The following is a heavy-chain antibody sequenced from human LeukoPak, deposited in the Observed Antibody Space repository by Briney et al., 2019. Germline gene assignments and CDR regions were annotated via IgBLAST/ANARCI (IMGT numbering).Heavy chain of an antibody. Sequence: GRSLRLSCAASGFTFSDYDMHWVRQATGKGLEWVSAIGTAGDTYYTGSVKGRFTISRENAKHSLHLQMNSLRAGDTALYYCARVAKERVGGVYYFDYWGEGTLVTLSS. J-gene: IGHJ4*02. CDR2: IGTAGDT. CDR3: ARVAKERVGGVYYFDY. V-gene: IGHV3-13*01. D-gene: IGHD1-1*01. CDR1: GFTFSDYD.